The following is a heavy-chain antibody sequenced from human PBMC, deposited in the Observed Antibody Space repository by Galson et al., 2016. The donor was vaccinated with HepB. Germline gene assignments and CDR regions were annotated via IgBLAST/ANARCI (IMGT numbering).Heavy chain of an antibody. Sequence: SETLSLTCTVSGASMSTSSFYWGRVRQPPGKGLQWIGTIYYSGTTNYNPSLKSRVTISVDTFKNQFSLKLASVTAADTAVYYCARHLGVFYYGMDVWGQGTTVTVSS. J-gene: IGHJ6*02. CDR1: GASMSTSSFY. CDR2: IYYSGTT. CDR3: ARHLGVFYYGMDV. V-gene: IGHV4-39*01.